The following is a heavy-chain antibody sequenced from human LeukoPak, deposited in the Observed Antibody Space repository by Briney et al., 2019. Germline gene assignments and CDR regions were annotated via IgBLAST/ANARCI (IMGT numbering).Heavy chain of an antibody. CDR3: ARSAQTFYDFWSGYSGADWFDP. Sequence: SETLSLTCAVSGGSISSFYWSWIRQPPGKGLEYIGSIYYSGSSIHNPSLKSRVTISVDTSKNHFSLKLSSVTAADTAVYYCARSAQTFYDFWSGYSGADWFDPWGQGTLVTVSS. J-gene: IGHJ5*02. V-gene: IGHV4-59*08. CDR2: IYYSGSS. D-gene: IGHD3-3*01. CDR1: GGSISSFY.